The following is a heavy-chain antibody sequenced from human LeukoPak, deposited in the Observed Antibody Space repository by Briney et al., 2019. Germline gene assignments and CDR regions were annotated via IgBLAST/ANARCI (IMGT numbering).Heavy chain of an antibody. Sequence: ASVEVSCKASGFTFTDYYIHWVRQAPGQGLEWMGRINPNSGGTNYAQKFQGRVTMTRDTSTSTAYMELNRLRSDDTAMYYCAREREDTMALNWFDPWGQGTLVTVSS. CDR2: INPNSGGT. CDR3: AREREDTMALNWFDP. V-gene: IGHV1-2*06. D-gene: IGHD5-24*01. CDR1: GFTFTDYY. J-gene: IGHJ5*02.